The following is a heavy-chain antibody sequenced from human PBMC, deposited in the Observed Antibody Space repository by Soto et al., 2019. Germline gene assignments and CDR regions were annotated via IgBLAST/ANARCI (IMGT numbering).Heavy chain of an antibody. J-gene: IGHJ4*02. CDR2: ISTTSGNT. CDR3: ASDNGYYDF. V-gene: IGHV1-18*01. CDR1: GYTFSSYS. Sequence: QLQMVQSGAEVKQPGASAKISCKTSGYTFSSYSINWVRQAPGQGLEWMAWISTTSGNTHYAERVQGRVTVTLDKSARTAFMEMWGLTSDDTAVYFCASDNGYYDFWGQGTLVTVSS. D-gene: IGHD2-8*01.